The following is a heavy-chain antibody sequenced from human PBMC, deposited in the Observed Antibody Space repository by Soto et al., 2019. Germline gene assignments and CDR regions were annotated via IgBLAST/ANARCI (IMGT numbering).Heavy chain of an antibody. J-gene: IGHJ5*02. V-gene: IGHV4-34*01. Sequence: SETLSLTCAVYGGSFSGYYWSWIRQPPGKGLEWIGEINHSGSTNYNPSLKSRVTISVDTSKNQFSLKLSSVTAADTAVYYCARVYGFWSGYYLTYNWFDPWGQGTLVTFSS. CDR2: INHSGST. CDR3: ARVYGFWSGYYLTYNWFDP. CDR1: GGSFSGYY. D-gene: IGHD3-3*01.